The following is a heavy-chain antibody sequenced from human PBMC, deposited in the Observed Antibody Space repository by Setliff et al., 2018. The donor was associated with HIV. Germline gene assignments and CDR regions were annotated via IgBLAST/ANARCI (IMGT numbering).Heavy chain of an antibody. CDR3: ARDVEHMMDV. V-gene: IGHV1-18*01. CDR2: ISTYSDEA. CDR1: GYTFTAYG. J-gene: IGHJ6*02. Sequence: ASVKVSCKPSGYTFTAYGLSWVRQAPGQGLEWMGWISTYSDEASYAQNLYDRVTMTTDTSTSTAYMELRSLRFDDTAVYYCARDVEHMMDVWGQGTTVTVSS.